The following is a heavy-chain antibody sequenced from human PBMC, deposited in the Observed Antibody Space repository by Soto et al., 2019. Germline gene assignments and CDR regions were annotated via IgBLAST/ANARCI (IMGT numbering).Heavy chain of an antibody. Sequence: ASETLSLTCTVSGGSISSGGYYWSWIRQHPGKGLEWIGYIYYSGSTYYNPSLKSRVTISVDTSKNQFSLKLSSVTAADTAVYYCAREGRGRQGGARGYYFDYWGQGTLVTVYS. J-gene: IGHJ4*02. V-gene: IGHV4-31*03. CDR3: AREGRGRQGGARGYYFDY. CDR2: IYYSGST. CDR1: GGSISSGGYY. D-gene: IGHD5-12*01.